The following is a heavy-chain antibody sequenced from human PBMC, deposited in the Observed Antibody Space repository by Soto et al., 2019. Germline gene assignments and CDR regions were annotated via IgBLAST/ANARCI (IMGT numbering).Heavy chain of an antibody. J-gene: IGHJ5*02. CDR2: IYHSGSI. D-gene: IGHD5-12*01. V-gene: IGHV4-30-2*01. CDR1: GGSISSGGYS. CDR3: AREGFQCLRGRGWFDP. Sequence: QLQLQESGSGLVKPSQTLSLTCAVSGGSISSGGYSWSWIRQPPGKGLEWIGYIYHSGSIYYNPSLKNRVTISVDRSKNQFSLKLSSVTAADTAVYYCAREGFQCLRGRGWFDPWGQGTLVTVSS.